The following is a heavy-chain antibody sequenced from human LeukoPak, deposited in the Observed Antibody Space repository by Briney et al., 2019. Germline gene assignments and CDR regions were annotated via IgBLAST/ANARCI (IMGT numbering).Heavy chain of an antibody. V-gene: IGHV4-59*01. D-gene: IGHD5-18*01. Sequence: SETLSLTCTVSGGSISGYYWSWIRQPPGKGLEWIGYIYYSGSTNYNPSLKSRVTISVDTSKNQFSLKLSSVTAADTAVYYCARGLLDSYGYGYYFDYWAQGTLVTVSS. CDR3: ARGLLDSYGYGYYFDY. J-gene: IGHJ4*02. CDR1: GGSISGYY. CDR2: IYYSGST.